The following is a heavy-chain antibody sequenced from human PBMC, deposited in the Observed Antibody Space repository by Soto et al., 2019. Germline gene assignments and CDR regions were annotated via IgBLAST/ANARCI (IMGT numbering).Heavy chain of an antibody. CDR2: IYYSGST. V-gene: IGHV4-59*01. D-gene: IGHD1-26*01. J-gene: IGHJ5*02. CDR3: ARSGSYQQSFGT. Sequence: SETLSLTCTVSGGSINNYYWNLIRQPPGKGLEWIGNIYYSGSTNYNPSLKSRVTMSVDTSKNQFSLRLDSVTAADTAVYYCARSGSYQQSFGTWGQGTLVTVSS. CDR1: GGSINNYY.